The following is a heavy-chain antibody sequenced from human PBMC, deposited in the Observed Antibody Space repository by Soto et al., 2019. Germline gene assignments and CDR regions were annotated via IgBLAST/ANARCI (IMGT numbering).Heavy chain of an antibody. J-gene: IGHJ6*02. CDR1: GGAFNNYP. V-gene: IGHV1-69*01. Sequence: QVQLVQSGAEVKKPGSSVKVSCKAAGGAFNNYPITWVRQAPGQGLEWMGGSIPIFGTANYAQKFQGRVTISVDESTSTAYMELSSLRSEDTAVYYCARGRGYSVDDNYYYFDRDVWGHGTTFTVSS. CDR3: ARGRGYSVDDNYYYFDRDV. CDR2: SIPIFGTA. D-gene: IGHD5-18*01.